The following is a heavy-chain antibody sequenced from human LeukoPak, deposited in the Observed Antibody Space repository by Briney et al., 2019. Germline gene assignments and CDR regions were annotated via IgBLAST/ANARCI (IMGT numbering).Heavy chain of an antibody. CDR2: INPNSGGT. J-gene: IGHJ3*02. D-gene: IGHD3-10*01. Sequence: ASVKVSCKASGYTFTGYYMHWVRQAPGQGLEWMGWINPNSGGTNYAQKFQGRVTMTRDTSISTAYMELSRLRSDDTAVYYCARLQYGSGSYGAFDIWGQGTMVTVSS. CDR3: ARLQYGSGSYGAFDI. CDR1: GYTFTGYY. V-gene: IGHV1-2*02.